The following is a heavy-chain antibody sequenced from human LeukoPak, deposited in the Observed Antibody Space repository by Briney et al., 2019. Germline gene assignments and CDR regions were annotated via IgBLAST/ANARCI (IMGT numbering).Heavy chain of an antibody. J-gene: IGHJ6*03. CDR2: IYYSGST. V-gene: IGHV4-39*07. D-gene: IGHD3-3*01. Sequence: PSETLSLTCTVSGGSISSSHYYWGWIRQPPGKGLEWIGSIYYSGSTYYNPSLRSRVTISVDTSKNQFSLKLSSVTAADTAVYYCARGSPPGIFVWDYYYYYMDVWGKGTTVTVSS. CDR3: ARGSPPGIFVWDYYYYYMDV. CDR1: GGSISSSHYY.